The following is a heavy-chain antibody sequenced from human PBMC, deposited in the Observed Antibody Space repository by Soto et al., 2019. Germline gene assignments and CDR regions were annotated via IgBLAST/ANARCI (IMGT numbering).Heavy chain of an antibody. CDR1: GFMFSSYW. D-gene: IGHD4-17*01. Sequence: PGGSLRLSCAASGFMFSSYWMTWVRRAPGKGLEWVANIKQDGSERYYLDPVKGRFTISRDNAKNSLFLLMNSLRAEDTAVYYCAYGADGPLYFQYWGQGTLVTVSS. CDR2: IKQDGSER. J-gene: IGHJ1*01. V-gene: IGHV3-7*01. CDR3: AYGADGPLYFQY.